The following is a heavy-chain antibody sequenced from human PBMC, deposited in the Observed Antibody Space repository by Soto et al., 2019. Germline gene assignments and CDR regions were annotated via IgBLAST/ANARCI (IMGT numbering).Heavy chain of an antibody. Sequence: GESLKISCKGSGYSFTSYWISWVRQMPGKGLEWMGRIDPSDSYTNYSPSFQGHVTISADKSISTAYLQWSSLKASDTAMYYCARQPLAYCGGDCSQGGMDVWGQGTTVTVSS. CDR3: ARQPLAYCGGDCSQGGMDV. D-gene: IGHD2-21*02. CDR1: GYSFTSYW. V-gene: IGHV5-10-1*01. J-gene: IGHJ6*02. CDR2: IDPSDSYT.